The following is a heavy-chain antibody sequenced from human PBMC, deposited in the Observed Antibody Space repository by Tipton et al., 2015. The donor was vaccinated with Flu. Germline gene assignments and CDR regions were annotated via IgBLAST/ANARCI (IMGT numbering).Heavy chain of an antibody. CDR3: ANDFWGGYRSYFDY. D-gene: IGHD3-3*01. CDR2: IRSDGNNK. CDR1: GFGFSSYG. Sequence: SGFGFSSYGMHWVRQAPGKGLEWVAFIRSDGNNKYYADSVKGRFTISRDNSKNTLSLQMNSLRAEDTAVYYCANDFWGGYRSYFDYWGQGTLVTVSS. J-gene: IGHJ4*02. V-gene: IGHV3-30*02.